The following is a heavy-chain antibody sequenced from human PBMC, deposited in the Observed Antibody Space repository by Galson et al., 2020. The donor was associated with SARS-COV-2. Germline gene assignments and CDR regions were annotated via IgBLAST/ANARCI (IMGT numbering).Heavy chain of an antibody. CDR3: TRLDFLSGIYMDV. Sequence: GGSLRLSCTASGFTFGDYAMSWFRQAPGKGLEWVGFIRSKAYGGPTEYAASVKGRFTISRDDSKSIAYLQMNSLKTEDTAVYYCTRLDFLSGIYMDVWGKGTTVTVSS. D-gene: IGHD3-3*01. V-gene: IGHV3-49*03. J-gene: IGHJ6*03. CDR2: IRSKAYGGPT. CDR1: GFTFGDYA.